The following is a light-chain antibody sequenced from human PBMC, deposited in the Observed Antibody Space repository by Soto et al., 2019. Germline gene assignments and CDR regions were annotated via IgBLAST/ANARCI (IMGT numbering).Light chain of an antibody. CDR1: SSDVGAYDY. J-gene: IGLJ1*01. V-gene: IGLV2-8*01. Sequence: QSALTQPPSASGSPGQSVTISCTGTSSDVGAYDYVSWYQQHPGKAPKLMIYEINKRPSGVPDRFSGSKSGNTASLTVSGLQAEDEADYYCSSFAGSNNFPYVFGTGTKVNFL. CDR2: EIN. CDR3: SSFAGSNNFPYV.